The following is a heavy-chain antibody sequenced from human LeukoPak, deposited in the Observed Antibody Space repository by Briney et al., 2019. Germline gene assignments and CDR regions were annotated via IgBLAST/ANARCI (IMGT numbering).Heavy chain of an antibody. J-gene: IGHJ4*02. D-gene: IGHD2-15*01. CDR1: GFTFSHYA. Sequence: GGSLRLSCLASGFTFSHYAMSWVRQAPGKGLEWVSAISGSGASTYSADSVRGRFTISRDNSKNTLYLQMNSLRAEDTAVYYCARGRAYCSGDTCRLYYFDYWGQGTLVTVSS. CDR2: ISGSGAST. CDR3: ARGRAYCSGDTCRLYYFDY. V-gene: IGHV3-23*01.